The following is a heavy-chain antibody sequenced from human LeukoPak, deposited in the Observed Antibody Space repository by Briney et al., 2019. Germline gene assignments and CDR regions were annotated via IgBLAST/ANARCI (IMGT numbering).Heavy chain of an antibody. V-gene: IGHV4-39*07. CDR3: ARSTVTRFDP. D-gene: IGHD4-11*01. CDR2: MYYSGST. CDR1: GGSISSSSHY. Sequence: SETQSLTCTVSGGSISSSSHYWGWIRQPPGKGLEWIGSMYYSGSTYYNPSLKSRVTISVDTSKNQFSLKLSSVTAADTAVYYCARSTVTRFDPWGQGTLVTVSS. J-gene: IGHJ5*02.